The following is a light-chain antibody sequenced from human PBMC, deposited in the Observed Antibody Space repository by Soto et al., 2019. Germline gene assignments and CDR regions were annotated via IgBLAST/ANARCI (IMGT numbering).Light chain of an antibody. CDR3: QSYESSKGV. Sequence: NFMLTQPHSVSESPGKTVTISCTRSSGSIASNYVQWYQQRPGSAPTTVIYEDNQRPSGVPDRCSGSIDSSSNSASLTISGLKNEDEADYYCQSYESSKGVFGGGTKVTVL. CDR2: EDN. J-gene: IGLJ2*01. V-gene: IGLV6-57*03. CDR1: SGSIASNY.